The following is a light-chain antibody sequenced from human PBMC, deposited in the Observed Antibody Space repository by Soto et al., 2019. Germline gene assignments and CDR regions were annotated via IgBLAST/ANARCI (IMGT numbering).Light chain of an antibody. V-gene: IGKV3-11*01. Sequence: EIVLTQSPATLSLSPGXRATLSCRASQSVNSFLAWYQQKPGQAPRLLIYDASNRATGIPARFSGGGSGTDFTLTISSLEPEDFAVYYCQKRDNWPTFCQGTKVDIK. CDR2: DAS. CDR3: QKRDNWPT. CDR1: QSVNSF. J-gene: IGKJ2*01.